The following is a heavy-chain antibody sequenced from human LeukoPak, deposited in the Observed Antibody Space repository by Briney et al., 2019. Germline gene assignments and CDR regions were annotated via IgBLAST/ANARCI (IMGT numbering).Heavy chain of an antibody. CDR2: IYYSGST. CDR3: ARVLKVRGVVNYYYYYHMDV. Sequence: SSETLSLTCTVPGGSISSYYWGWIRQPPGKGLEWIGSIYYSGSTYYNPSLKSRVTISVDTSKNQFSLKLSSVTAADTAVYYCARVLKVRGVVNYYYYYHMDVWGKGTTVTVSS. V-gene: IGHV4-39*01. J-gene: IGHJ6*03. D-gene: IGHD3-10*01. CDR1: GGSISSYY.